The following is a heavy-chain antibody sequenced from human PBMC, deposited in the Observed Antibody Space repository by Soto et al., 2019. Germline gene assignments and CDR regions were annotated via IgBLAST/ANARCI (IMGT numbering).Heavy chain of an antibody. CDR3: ARDLWFGELPSYYFDY. CDR1: GYTFTGYY. J-gene: IGHJ4*02. Sequence: QVQLVQSGAEVKKPGASVKVSCKASGYTFTGYYMHWVRQAPGQGLEWMGWINPNSGGTNYAQKFQGWVTMTRDTSISTAYMELSRLRSDDTAVYYCARDLWFGELPSYYFDYWGQGTLVTVS. CDR2: INPNSGGT. D-gene: IGHD3-10*01. V-gene: IGHV1-2*04.